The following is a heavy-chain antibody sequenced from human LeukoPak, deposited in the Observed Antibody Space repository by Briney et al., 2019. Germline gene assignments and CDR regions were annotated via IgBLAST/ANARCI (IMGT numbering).Heavy chain of an antibody. CDR1: GGSISSNSYY. J-gene: IGHJ4*02. V-gene: IGHV4-39*01. D-gene: IGHD3-10*01. Sequence: MPSETLSLTCAVSGGSISSNSYYWGWIRQPPGKGLEWIGSIYYSGSTYYNPSLKSRVTISVDTSKNQFSLKQSSVTAADTAVYYCARTRYYYNSRSYGAPYYFDYWGQGTLVTVSS. CDR3: ARTRYYYNSRSYGAPYYFDY. CDR2: IYYSGST.